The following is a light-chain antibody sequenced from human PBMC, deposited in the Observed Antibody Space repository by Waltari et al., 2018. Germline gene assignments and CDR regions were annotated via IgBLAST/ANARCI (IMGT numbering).Light chain of an antibody. CDR2: WAS. CDR1: QSVLYSTNNKNY. V-gene: IGKV4-1*01. J-gene: IGKJ5*01. CDR3: QQYYSIPIT. Sequence: DIVMTQSPDSLAVSLGERATINCKSSQSVLYSTNNKNYLAWYQQKPGQPPKLLIYWASTRESRVPDRFSGSGSGTDFTLTISSLQAEDVAVYYCQQYYSIPITFGQGTRLEIK.